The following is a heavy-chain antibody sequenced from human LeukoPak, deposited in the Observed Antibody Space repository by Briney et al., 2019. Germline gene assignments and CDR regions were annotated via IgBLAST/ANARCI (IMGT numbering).Heavy chain of an antibody. CDR2: IIPILGIA. CDR1: GGTFSSYA. CDR3: ARTNRYDSLD. V-gene: IGHV1-69*04. Sequence: GGSVKVSCKASGGTFSSYAISWVRQTPGQRLEWMGRIIPILGIANYAQKFQGRVTIPADKSTSTAYMELSSLRSEDTAVYYCARTNRYDSLDWGQGTLVTVSS. D-gene: IGHD3-22*01. J-gene: IGHJ4*02.